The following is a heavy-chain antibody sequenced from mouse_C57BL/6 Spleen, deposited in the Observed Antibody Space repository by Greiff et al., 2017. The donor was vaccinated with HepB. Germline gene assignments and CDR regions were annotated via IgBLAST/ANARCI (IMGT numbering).Heavy chain of an antibody. Sequence: EVQVVESGGGLVKPGGSLKLSCAASGFTFSDYGMHWVRQAPEKGLEWVAYISSGSSTIYYADTVKGRFTISRDNAKNTLFLQMTSLRSEDTAMYYCARGGLRQFAYWGQGTLVTVSA. CDR3: ARGGLRQFAY. V-gene: IGHV5-17*01. D-gene: IGHD2-4*01. J-gene: IGHJ3*01. CDR2: ISSGSSTI. CDR1: GFTFSDYG.